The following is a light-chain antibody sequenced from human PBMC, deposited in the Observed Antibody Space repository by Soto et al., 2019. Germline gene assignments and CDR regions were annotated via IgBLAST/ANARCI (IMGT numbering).Light chain of an antibody. CDR3: QQYGSSPPWT. Sequence: EIVLTQSPGTLSLSPGERATLSCRASQSVSSSYLAWYQQKPGQAPRLLIYGASSRATGIPDRFSGSGSGTDFTLNISRLEPEDFAVYYCQQYGSSPPWTFGHGTKVDIK. CDR1: QSVSSSY. V-gene: IGKV3-20*01. J-gene: IGKJ1*01. CDR2: GAS.